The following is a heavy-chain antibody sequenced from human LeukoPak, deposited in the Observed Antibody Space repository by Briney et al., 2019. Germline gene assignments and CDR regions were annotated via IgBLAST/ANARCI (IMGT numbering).Heavy chain of an antibody. CDR1: GFTFDDYA. CDR3: AKDLGSAITSALVLDA. D-gene: IGHD2-15*01. J-gene: IGHJ6*02. V-gene: IGHV3-9*01. Sequence: PGGSLRLSCATSGFTFDDYAMHWVRQAPGKGLEWVSGITWNRDNIGYGDSVKGRFTISRDNVKGALYLQMNSLRPEDTALYYCAKDLGSAITSALVLDAWGQGTTVIVSS. CDR2: ITWNRDNI.